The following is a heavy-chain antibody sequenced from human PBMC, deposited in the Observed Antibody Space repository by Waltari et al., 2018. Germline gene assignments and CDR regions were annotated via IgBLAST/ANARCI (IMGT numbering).Heavy chain of an antibody. V-gene: IGHV3-23*01. Sequence: EVQLLQSGGVVVRPGGSLRLPCEASGFTFGLYALAWVRQATGKGLEWVSSINDSGDSTHYADSVEGRFTISRDNSKNILFLQMDSLRADDTAVYYCAKGRPHDYYDSSGYYDWGQGSLVTVSA. D-gene: IGHD3-22*01. CDR1: GFTFGLYA. J-gene: IGHJ4*02. CDR2: INDSGDST. CDR3: AKGRPHDYYDSSGYYD.